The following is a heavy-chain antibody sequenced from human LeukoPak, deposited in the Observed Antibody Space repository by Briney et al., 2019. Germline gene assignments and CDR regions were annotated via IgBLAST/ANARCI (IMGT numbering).Heavy chain of an antibody. J-gene: IGHJ5*02. CDR1: GGSISSYY. D-gene: IGHD3-3*01. CDR2: IYTSGST. V-gene: IGHV4-4*07. Sequence: SETLSLTCTVSGGSISSYYWSWIRQPAGKGLEWIGRIYTSGSTNYNPSLKSRVTMSVDTSKNQFSLKLSSVTAADTAVYYCARDWGTNYDFWSGGFGWFDPWGQGTLVTVSS. CDR3: ARDWGTNYDFWSGGFGWFDP.